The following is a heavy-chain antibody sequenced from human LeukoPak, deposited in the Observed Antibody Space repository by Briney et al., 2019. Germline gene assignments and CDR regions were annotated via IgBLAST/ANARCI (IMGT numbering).Heavy chain of an antibody. D-gene: IGHD6-13*01. Sequence: GGSLRLSCAASGFSFSNYAMHWVRQASGRGLDWLAVISHDGINTYYADSVKGRFTISRDNAKNSLYLQMNSLRAEDTALYYCARIYSSSWYGNWFDPWGQGTLVTVSS. CDR1: GFSFSNYA. J-gene: IGHJ5*02. V-gene: IGHV3-30*03. CDR2: ISHDGINT. CDR3: ARIYSSSWYGNWFDP.